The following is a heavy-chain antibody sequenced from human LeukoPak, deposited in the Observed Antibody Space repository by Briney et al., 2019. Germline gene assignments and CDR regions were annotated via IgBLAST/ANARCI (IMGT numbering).Heavy chain of an antibody. Sequence: AGGSLRLSCAASGFTVSSNYMSWVRQAPGKGLEWVSVIYSGGSTYYADSVKGRFTISKDNSKNTLYLQMDNLRVEDTAVYYCAKYFVVDGTANAFDVWGQGTLVTVSS. CDR2: IYSGGST. CDR1: GFTVSSNY. D-gene: IGHD2-21*01. V-gene: IGHV3-53*01. J-gene: IGHJ3*01. CDR3: AKYFVVDGTANAFDV.